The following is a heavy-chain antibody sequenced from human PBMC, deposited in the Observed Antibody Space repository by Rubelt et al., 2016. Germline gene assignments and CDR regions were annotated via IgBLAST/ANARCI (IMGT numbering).Heavy chain of an antibody. CDR2: IYYSGST. CDR1: GYSISSGYY. CDR3: ARDVVGVGYFDY. D-gene: IGHD3-10*01. J-gene: IGHJ4*02. V-gene: IGHV4-61*01. Sequence: QVQLQESGPGLVKPSETLSLTCTVSGYSISSGYYWGWIRQPPGKGLEWIGYIYYSGSTNYNPSLKSRVTISVDTSKNQFSLKLSSVTAADTAVYYCARDVVGVGYFDYWGQGTLVTVSS.